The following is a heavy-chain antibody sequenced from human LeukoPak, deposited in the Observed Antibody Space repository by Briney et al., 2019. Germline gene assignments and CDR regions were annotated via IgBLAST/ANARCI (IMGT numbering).Heavy chain of an antibody. Sequence: PGGSLRLSCRASGFTLTTYWMSWVRQAPGKGLEWIGRIYPSGTTNYNPSLKSRVVISVDPSKKQFSLKVTSVTAADTAVYYCANYGVVLATYGSPSPFVYWGQGTLVTVSS. CDR2: IYPSGTT. CDR1: GFTLTTYW. J-gene: IGHJ4*02. V-gene: IGHV4-4*07. CDR3: ANYGVVLATYGSPSPFVY. D-gene: IGHD3-16*01.